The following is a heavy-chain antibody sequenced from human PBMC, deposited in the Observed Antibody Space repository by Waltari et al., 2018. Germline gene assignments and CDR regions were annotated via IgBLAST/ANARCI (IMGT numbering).Heavy chain of an antibody. D-gene: IGHD3-10*01. V-gene: IGHV1-18*01. CDR2: FSVYNGNT. CDR3: ARGVPGSWPDYYFDH. Sequence: QVQLVQSGAEVKKPGASVQVSCKASGYTFTTYGLSWVRQAPGQGLEWMGWFSVYNGNTNYAQKLQGRVTMTTDTSTSTAYMELRSLRSDDTAVYYCARGVPGSWPDYYFDHWGQGTLVTVSS. J-gene: IGHJ4*02. CDR1: GYTFTTYG.